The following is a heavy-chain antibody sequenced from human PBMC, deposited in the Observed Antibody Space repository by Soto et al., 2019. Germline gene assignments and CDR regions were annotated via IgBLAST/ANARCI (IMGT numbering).Heavy chain of an antibody. D-gene: IGHD3-10*01. Sequence: GGSLRLSCAASGFTFSSYSMNWDRQAPGKGLEWVSSISSSSSYIYYADSVKGRFTISRDNAKNSLYLQMNSLRAEDTAVYYCARDLGIVSGVRGVIPYGMDVWGQGTTVTVSS. V-gene: IGHV3-21*01. CDR1: GFTFSSYS. J-gene: IGHJ6*02. CDR3: ARDLGIVSGVRGVIPYGMDV. CDR2: ISSSSSYI.